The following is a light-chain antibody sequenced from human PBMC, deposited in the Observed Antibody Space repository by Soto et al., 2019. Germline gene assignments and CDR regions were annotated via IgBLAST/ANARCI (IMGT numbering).Light chain of an antibody. J-gene: IGLJ2*01. CDR2: RNN. Sequence: QSVLTQPPSASGTPGQRVTISCSGSSSNVGSNSVFWYQQLPGAAPKLLLYRNNQRPSGVPDRFSGSKSGTSASLAISGLRPEDEAVYYCAAWDASLSGVPFDGGTKVTVL. V-gene: IGLV1-47*01. CDR1: SSNVGSNS. CDR3: AAWDASLSGVP.